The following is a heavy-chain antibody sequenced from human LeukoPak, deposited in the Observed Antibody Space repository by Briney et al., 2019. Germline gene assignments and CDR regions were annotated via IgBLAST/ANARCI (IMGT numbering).Heavy chain of an antibody. D-gene: IGHD5-24*01. CDR1: GYTFTSYY. V-gene: IGHV1-46*01. J-gene: IGHJ4*02. CDR2: INPSGGST. CDR3: ARVGGMATNDY. Sequence: ASVKVSCKASGYTFTSYYMHWVRQAPGQGLEWMGIINPSGGSTSYAQKFQGRVTMTRDTSTSTVYMELSSLRSKDTVVYYCARVGGMATNDYWGQGTLVTVSS.